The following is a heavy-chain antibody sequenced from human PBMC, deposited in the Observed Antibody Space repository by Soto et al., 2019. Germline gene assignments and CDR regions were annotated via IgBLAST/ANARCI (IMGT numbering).Heavy chain of an antibody. J-gene: IGHJ5*02. D-gene: IGHD2-15*01. CDR3: ARDNRMGSNWFDP. CDR1: GFNFSDHY. V-gene: IGHV3-72*01. CDR2: TRNKANSYTT. Sequence: GGSLRLSCAASGFNFSDHYMDWVRQASGKGLEWVGRTRNKANSYTTEYAASVKGRFTISRDDSKNSLYLQMNSLKTEDTAVYYCARDNRMGSNWFDPWGQGT.